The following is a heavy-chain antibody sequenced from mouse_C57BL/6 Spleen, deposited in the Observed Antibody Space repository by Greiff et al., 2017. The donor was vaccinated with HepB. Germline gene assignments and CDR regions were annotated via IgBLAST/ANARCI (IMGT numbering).Heavy chain of an antibody. CDR1: GYTFTSYG. CDR2: IYPRSGNT. V-gene: IGHV1-81*01. J-gene: IGHJ4*01. CDR3: ARSPPTTVVATGDAMDY. D-gene: IGHD1-1*01. Sequence: VQLQQSGAELARPGASVKLSCKASGYTFTSYGISWVKQSTGQGLEWIGEIYPRSGNTYYNEKFKGKATLTADKSSSTAYMELRSLTSEDSAVYFCARSPPTTVVATGDAMDYWGQGTSVTVSS.